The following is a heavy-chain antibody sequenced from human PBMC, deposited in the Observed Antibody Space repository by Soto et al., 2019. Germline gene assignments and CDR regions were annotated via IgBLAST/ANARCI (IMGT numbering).Heavy chain of an antibody. D-gene: IGHD6-19*01. J-gene: IGHJ4*02. CDR2: INHSGST. CDR3: ARRIAVAGTWGY. Sequence: QVQLQQWGAGLLKPSETLSLTCAVYGGSFSGYYWSWIRQPPGKGLEWIGEINHSGSTNYNPSLKSRVTISVDTSKNQFSPKLSSVTAADTAVYYCARRIAVAGTWGYWGQGTLVTVSS. CDR1: GGSFSGYY. V-gene: IGHV4-34*01.